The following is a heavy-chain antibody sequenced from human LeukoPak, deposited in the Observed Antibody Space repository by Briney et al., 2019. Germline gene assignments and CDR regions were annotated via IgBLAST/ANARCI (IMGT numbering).Heavy chain of an antibody. Sequence: GASVKVSCKASGYTFTSYNIHWVRQAPGQGLEWMGWINPPRGGTNYAQKFQGRVTMTRDTSISTAYMELSSLTSDDTAVYFCVRGGGTAHFDYWGQGTLVTVSS. V-gene: IGHV1-2*02. CDR1: GYTFTSYN. CDR2: INPPRGGT. CDR3: VRGGGTAHFDY. J-gene: IGHJ4*02. D-gene: IGHD1-26*01.